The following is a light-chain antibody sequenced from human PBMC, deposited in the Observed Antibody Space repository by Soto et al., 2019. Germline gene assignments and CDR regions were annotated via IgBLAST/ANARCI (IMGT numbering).Light chain of an antibody. J-gene: IGKJ1*01. CDR3: QDFNFPWT. V-gene: IGKV1-5*01. CDR1: QSISGW. CDR2: DAS. Sequence: DIQMTQSPSTLSASVGDRVTITCRASQSISGWSAWYQQQPGNAPKLLIYDASSLESGAPSGFSGSASGTDFPLTISRLPPDDSATYYCQDFNFPWTFGHGTQVDIK.